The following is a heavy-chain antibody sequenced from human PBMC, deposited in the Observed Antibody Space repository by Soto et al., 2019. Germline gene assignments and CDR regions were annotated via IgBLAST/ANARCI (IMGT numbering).Heavy chain of an antibody. Sequence: EVQLVESGGGLVKPGGSLRLSCAASGFTFSSHSMNWVRQAPGKGLEWVSSISVSSDYRSYADSVKGRFTISRDNAKKSLYLKMNSMRAEDTAVYYCARPDYDLWSVYTASDIWGQGAMVTVSS. J-gene: IGHJ3*02. V-gene: IGHV3-21*01. D-gene: IGHD3-3*01. CDR1: GFTFSSHS. CDR3: ARPDYDLWSVYTASDI. CDR2: ISVSSDYR.